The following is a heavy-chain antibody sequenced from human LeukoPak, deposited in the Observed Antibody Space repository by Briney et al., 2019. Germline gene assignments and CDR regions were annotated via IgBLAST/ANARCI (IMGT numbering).Heavy chain of an antibody. D-gene: IGHD5-24*01. CDR1: GYTFTSYD. CDR3: ARARAGWLQLEY. J-gene: IGHJ4*02. V-gene: IGHV1-8*03. Sequence: ASVKVSCKASGYTFTSYDINWVRQATGQGPEWMGWMNPNSGNTGYAQKFQGRVTITRNTSISTAYMELSSLRSEDTAVYYCARARAGWLQLEYWGQGTLVTVSS. CDR2: MNPNSGNT.